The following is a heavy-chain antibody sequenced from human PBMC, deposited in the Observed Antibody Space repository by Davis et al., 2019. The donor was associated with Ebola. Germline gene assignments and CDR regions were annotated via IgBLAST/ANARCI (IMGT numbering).Heavy chain of an antibody. J-gene: IGHJ5*02. CDR1: GYTFTSYS. CDR3: ARASSGIRGWFDP. V-gene: IGHV1-3*01. D-gene: IGHD3-10*01. CDR2: INAGNGNT. Sequence: ASVKVSCKASGYTFTSYSMHWVRQAPGQRLEWMGWINAGNGNTKYSQKFQGRVTITRDTSASTAYMELSSLRSEDTAVYYCARASSGIRGWFDPWGQGTLVTVSS.